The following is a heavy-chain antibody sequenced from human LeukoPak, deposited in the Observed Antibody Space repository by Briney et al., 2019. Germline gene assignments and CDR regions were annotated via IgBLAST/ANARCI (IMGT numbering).Heavy chain of an antibody. CDR1: GFTFCSYA. D-gene: IGHD6-19*01. Sequence: GGSLRLSCAASGFTFCSYAMSWVGQAPGKGVEWGSAISGSGGSTYYADSENRRFTISRDNSTNTPYLQMNRLRAEDTAVYYCAHSSGWYLRRGDWYFDLWGRGTLVTVSS. CDR2: ISGSGGST. CDR3: AHSSGWYLRRGDWYFDL. V-gene: IGHV3-23*01. J-gene: IGHJ2*01.